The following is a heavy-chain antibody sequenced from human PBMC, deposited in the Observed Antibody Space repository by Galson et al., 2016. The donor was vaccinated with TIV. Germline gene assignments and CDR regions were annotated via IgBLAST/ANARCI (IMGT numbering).Heavy chain of an antibody. V-gene: IGHV3-33*01. J-gene: IGHJ6*02. Sequence: SLRLSCAASGFTFSSYDMHWVRQAPGKGLQWVAVIWYDGNDKYYADSVKGRFTISRDNSKNTLYLQMNSLRVEDTAVYYCARDRKYYDILTAVNSYYGMDVWGQGTTVTVSS. D-gene: IGHD3-9*01. CDR2: IWYDGNDK. CDR3: ARDRKYYDILTAVNSYYGMDV. CDR1: GFTFSSYD.